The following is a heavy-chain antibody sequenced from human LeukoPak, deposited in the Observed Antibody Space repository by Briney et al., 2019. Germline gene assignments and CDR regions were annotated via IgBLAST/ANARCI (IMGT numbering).Heavy chain of an antibody. V-gene: IGHV4-39*01. D-gene: IGHD6-13*01. CDR3: ARLNNSSSWYFGEYFQH. J-gene: IGHJ1*01. Sequence: PETLSLTCTVSGGSISSSSYYWGWIRQPPGKGLEWIGSIYYSGSTYYNPSLKSRVTTSVDTSKNQFSLKLSSVTAADTAVYYCARLNNSSSWYFGEYFQHWGQGTLVTVSS. CDR2: IYYSGST. CDR1: GGSISSSSYY.